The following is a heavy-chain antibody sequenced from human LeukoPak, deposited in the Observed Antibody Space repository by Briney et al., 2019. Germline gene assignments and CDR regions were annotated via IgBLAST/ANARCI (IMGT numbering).Heavy chain of an antibody. V-gene: IGHV3-21*01. CDR3: ARESGYDQHSYYYYGMDV. CDR1: GFTFSSYS. J-gene: IGHJ6*02. CDR2: ISSSSSYI. D-gene: IGHD5-12*01. Sequence: GGSLRLSCAASGFTFSSYSMNWVRQAPGKGLEWVSSISSSSSYIYYADSVKGRFTISRDNAKNSLYLQMNSLRAEDTAVYYCARESGYDQHSYYYYGMDVWGQGTTVTVSS.